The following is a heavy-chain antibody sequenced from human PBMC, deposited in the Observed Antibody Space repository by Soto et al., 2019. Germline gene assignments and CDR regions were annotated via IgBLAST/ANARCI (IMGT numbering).Heavy chain of an antibody. CDR2: ISTYNVDT. D-gene: IGHD5-18*01. CDR3: VRGGFAYGYLDY. Sequence: QVQLVQSGAEVKKPGASVKVSCKTSGYTFSSYGIVWVRQAPGQGLEWMGWISTYNVDTKYADKFQGRLTMSSDTSTTTAFMELRRLRSDDTAVYYCVRGGFAYGYLDYWGQGPLVTVSS. V-gene: IGHV1-18*01. CDR1: GYTFSSYG. J-gene: IGHJ4*02.